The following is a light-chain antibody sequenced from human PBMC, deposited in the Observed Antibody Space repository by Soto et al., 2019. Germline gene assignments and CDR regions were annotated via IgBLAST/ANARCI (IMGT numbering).Light chain of an antibody. V-gene: IGLV2-14*01. CDR3: SSYTSSSTLWV. CDR1: SSDVGAYNY. Sequence: QSALTQPASVSGSPGQSITISCTGTSSDVGAYNYVSWYQRHPGKAPKLMIYEVSHRPSGVSNRFSGSKSGNTASLTISGLQAEDEADYYCSSYTSSSTLWVFGGGTKLTVL. CDR2: EVS. J-gene: IGLJ3*02.